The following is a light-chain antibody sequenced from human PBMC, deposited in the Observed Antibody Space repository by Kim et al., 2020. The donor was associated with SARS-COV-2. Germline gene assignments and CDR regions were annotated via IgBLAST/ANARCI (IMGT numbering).Light chain of an antibody. J-gene: IGKJ1*01. CDR1: QSISSW. CDR3: QQYNSYSLT. Sequence: ASVGDRVTITCRASQSISSWLAWYQQKPGKAPKLLIYKASSLESGVPSRFSGSGSGTEFTLTISSLQPDDFATYYCQQYNSYSLTFGQGTKVEIK. V-gene: IGKV1-5*03. CDR2: KAS.